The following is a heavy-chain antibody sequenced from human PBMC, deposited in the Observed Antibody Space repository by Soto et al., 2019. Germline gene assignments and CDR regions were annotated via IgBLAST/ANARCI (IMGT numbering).Heavy chain of an antibody. CDR3: AKSREGWPDY. CDR1: GFSFSSYG. D-gene: IGHD6-19*01. V-gene: IGHV3-30*18. Sequence: QVQLVESGGGVVQPGRSLRLSCADSGFSFSSYGMHWVRQAPGKGLEWVAVISYDGGNKFYADSVKGRFTISRDNSKNTPYLQMNSLRAEDTAVYYCAKSREGWPDYWGQGTLVTVSS. J-gene: IGHJ4*02. CDR2: ISYDGGNK.